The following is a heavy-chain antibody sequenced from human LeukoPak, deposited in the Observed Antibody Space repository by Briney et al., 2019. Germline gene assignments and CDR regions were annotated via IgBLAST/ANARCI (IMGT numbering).Heavy chain of an antibody. V-gene: IGHV3-30*02. Sequence: GGSLRLSCAASGFTFSSYGMHWVRQAPGKGLEWVAFIRYDGSNKYYADSVKGRFTISRDNSKNTLYLQMNSLRAEDTAVYYCAKEFRTRLKVATISRYFDYWGQGTLVTVSS. CDR2: IRYDGSNK. J-gene: IGHJ4*02. CDR3: AKEFRTRLKVATISRYFDY. D-gene: IGHD5-12*01. CDR1: GFTFSSYG.